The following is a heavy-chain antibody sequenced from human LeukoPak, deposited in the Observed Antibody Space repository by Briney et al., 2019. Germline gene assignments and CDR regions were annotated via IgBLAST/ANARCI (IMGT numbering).Heavy chain of an antibody. V-gene: IGHV3-23*01. D-gene: IGHD4-17*01. CDR2: ISGGGETT. CDR1: GFTFNNHA. CDR3: ARDYADYVGYFFFDY. J-gene: IGHJ4*02. Sequence: SGGSLRLSCAASGFTFNNHAMNWVRQAPGKGLEWVSSISGGGETTYYADSAKGRFTISRDNSQNTLYLQMNSLRAEDTAVYYCARDYADYVGYFFFDYWGQGTLVTVSS.